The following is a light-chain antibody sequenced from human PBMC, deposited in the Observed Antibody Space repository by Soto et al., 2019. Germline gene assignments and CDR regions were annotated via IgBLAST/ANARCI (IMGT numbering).Light chain of an antibody. CDR3: SSFAGDNNPYV. CDR2: KVS. J-gene: IGLJ1*01. V-gene: IGLV2-8*01. CDR1: SSDVGGYDF. Sequence: QSVLTQPPSASGSPGQSVTISCTGTSSDVGGYDFVSWYQQHPGKAPKLMIYKVSKRPSGVPDRFSGSKSGDTASLTVSGPQAEDEADYYCSSFAGDNNPYVFGTGTKLTVL.